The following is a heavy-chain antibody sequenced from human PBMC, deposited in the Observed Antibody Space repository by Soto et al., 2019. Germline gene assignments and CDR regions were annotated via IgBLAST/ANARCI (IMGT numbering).Heavy chain of an antibody. CDR3: ARRIAVAGDFDY. D-gene: IGHD6-19*01. J-gene: IGHJ4*02. CDR2: IYYSGST. Sequence: SETLSLTCTVSGGSISSSSYYWGWIRQPPGKGLEWIGSIYYSGSTYYNPSLKSRVTISVDTSKNQFSLKLSSVTAADTAVYYCARRIAVAGDFDYWGQGTLVTVSS. V-gene: IGHV4-39*01. CDR1: GGSISSSSYY.